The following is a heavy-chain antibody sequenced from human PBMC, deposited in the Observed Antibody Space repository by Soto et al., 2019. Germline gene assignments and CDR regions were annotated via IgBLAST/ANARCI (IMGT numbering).Heavy chain of an antibody. CDR2: IYSGGST. Sequence: GGSLRLSCAASGFTVSSKYMSWVRQAPGKGLEWVSVIYSGGSTFYADSVRGRFTISRDNSKNTVNLQMNSLRAEDTAVYYCARDPWAADYWGQGTLVTVSS. J-gene: IGHJ4*02. CDR1: GFTVSSKY. D-gene: IGHD3-16*01. CDR3: ARDPWAADY. V-gene: IGHV3-66*01.